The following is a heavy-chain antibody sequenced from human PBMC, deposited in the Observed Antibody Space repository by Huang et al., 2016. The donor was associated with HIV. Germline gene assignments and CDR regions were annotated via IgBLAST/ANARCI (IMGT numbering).Heavy chain of an antibody. D-gene: IGHD3-9*01. CDR3: ATGFDVFFDF. J-gene: IGHJ4*02. Sequence: QVQLVQSRAEVKKPGASVKVSCKVPEYTLTELSIHWVRQPPGKGLEWMGGFDPESGETIYAQKFQGRVTMTEDTSTETAFMELSGLRPEDTAVYYCATGFDVFFDFWGQGTLVTVSS. CDR2: FDPESGET. CDR1: EYTLTELS. V-gene: IGHV1-24*01.